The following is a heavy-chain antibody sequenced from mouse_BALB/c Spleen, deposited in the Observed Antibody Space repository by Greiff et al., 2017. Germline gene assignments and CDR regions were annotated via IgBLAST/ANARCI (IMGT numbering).Heavy chain of an antibody. CDR1: GFTFSSYT. J-gene: IGHJ4*01. CDR2: ISNGGGST. Sequence: EVKLMESGGGLVQPGGSLKLSCAASGFTFSSYTMSWVRQTPEKRLEWVAYISNGGGSTYYPDTVKGRFTISRDNAKNTLYLQMSSLKSEDTAMYYCASKEPYYAMDYWGQGTSVTVSS. V-gene: IGHV5-12-2*01. CDR3: ASKEPYYAMDY.